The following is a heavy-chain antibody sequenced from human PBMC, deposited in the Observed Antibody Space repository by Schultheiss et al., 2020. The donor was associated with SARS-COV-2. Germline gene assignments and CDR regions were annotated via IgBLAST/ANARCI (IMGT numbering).Heavy chain of an antibody. CDR2: ISGSGGST. Sequence: ETLSLTCAASGFTFRTYAMSWVRQAPGKGLEWVSGISGSGGSTYYADSVKGRFIISRDNSKNTLYLQMNSLRAEDTAVYYCAKDVVGGDYGGVDFDYWGQGTLVTVSS. D-gene: IGHD4-17*01. CDR1: GFTFRTYA. CDR3: AKDVVGGDYGGVDFDY. J-gene: IGHJ4*02. V-gene: IGHV3-23*01.